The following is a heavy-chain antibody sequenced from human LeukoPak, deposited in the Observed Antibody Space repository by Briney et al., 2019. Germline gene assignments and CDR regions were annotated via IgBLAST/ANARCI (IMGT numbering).Heavy chain of an antibody. CDR3: ARGLGRTRYSYGEEPGYYYYMDV. J-gene: IGHJ6*03. V-gene: IGHV1-8*03. CDR1: GYTFTSYD. CDR2: MNPNSGNT. Sequence: ASVKVSCKASGYTFTSYDINWVRQATGQGLEWMGWMNPNSGNTGYAQKFQGRVTITRNTSISTAYMELSSLRSEDTAVYYCARGLGRTRYSYGEEPGYYYYMDVWGKGTTVTVSS. D-gene: IGHD5-18*01.